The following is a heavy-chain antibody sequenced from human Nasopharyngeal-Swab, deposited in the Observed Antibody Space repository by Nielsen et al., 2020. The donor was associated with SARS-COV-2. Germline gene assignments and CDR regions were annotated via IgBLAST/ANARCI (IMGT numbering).Heavy chain of an antibody. D-gene: IGHD6-19*01. V-gene: IGHV4-39*07. CDR2: MYYSGST. CDR3: ARDIGYSSGWHSKDV. Sequence: SETLSLTCLVSGGSISSSDYYWGWIRQPPGKGLEWIGTMYYSGSTYYNPSLKSRVTISVDKSKNQFSLKLSSVTAADTAVYYCARDIGYSSGWHSKDVWGKGTTVTVSS. CDR1: GGSISSSDYY. J-gene: IGHJ6*04.